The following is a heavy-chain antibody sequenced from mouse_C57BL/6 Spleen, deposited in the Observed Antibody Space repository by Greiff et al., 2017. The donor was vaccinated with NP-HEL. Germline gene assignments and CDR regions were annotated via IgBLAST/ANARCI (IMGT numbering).Heavy chain of an antibody. CDR1: GFTFSSYA. D-gene: IGHD3-2*02. CDR3: ARDSSGYEVHFDY. Sequence: EVKVVESGGGLVKPGGSLKLSCAASGFTFSSYAMSWVRQTPEKRLEWVATISDGGSYTYYPDNVKGRFTISRDNAKNNLYLQMSHLKSEDTAMYYCARDSSGYEVHFDYWGQGTTLTVSS. V-gene: IGHV5-4*01. J-gene: IGHJ2*01. CDR2: ISDGGSYT.